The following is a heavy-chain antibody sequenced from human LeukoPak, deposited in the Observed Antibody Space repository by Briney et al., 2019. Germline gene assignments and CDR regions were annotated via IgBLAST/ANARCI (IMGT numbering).Heavy chain of an antibody. D-gene: IGHD4-11*01. J-gene: IGHJ6*03. CDR2: IYYSGST. CDR3: ARAPSGTVTYYYMDV. CDR1: GGSISSGDYY. Sequence: PSQTLSLTCTVSGGSISSGDYYWSWIRQPPGKGLEWIGYIYYSGSTYYNPSLKSRVTISVDTSKNQFSLKLSSVTAADTAVYYCARAPSGTVTYYYMDVRGKGTTVTVSS. V-gene: IGHV4-30-4*08.